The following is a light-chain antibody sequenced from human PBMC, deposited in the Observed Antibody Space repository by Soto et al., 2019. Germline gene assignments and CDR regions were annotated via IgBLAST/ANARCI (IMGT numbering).Light chain of an antibody. CDR3: QSYDSSLSGFYV. CDR1: SSNIGACNA. V-gene: IGLV1-40*01. J-gene: IGLJ1*01. Sequence: QSVLTQPSSVSGAPGQRVTISCTGASSNIGACNAVNWYQQLPGTAPKLLIYANSDRPSRVPDRFSGSKSGTSASLAITGLQAEDEADYDCQSYDSSLSGFYVFGTGTKVTVL. CDR2: ANS.